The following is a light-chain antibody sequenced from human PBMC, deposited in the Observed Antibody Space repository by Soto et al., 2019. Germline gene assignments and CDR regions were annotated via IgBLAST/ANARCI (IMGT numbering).Light chain of an antibody. CDR2: GAS. Sequence: EVVLTQSPDTLSRSPGEGASLSCRASQSVHTFLAWYQQKPGQPPRLLIYGASTRAPGVPARFSGSGSGTDFTLTITSLETEDFAVYYCHQRSNWPPDTFGQGTRLEIK. CDR3: HQRSNWPPDT. J-gene: IGKJ5*01. V-gene: IGKV3-11*01. CDR1: QSVHTF.